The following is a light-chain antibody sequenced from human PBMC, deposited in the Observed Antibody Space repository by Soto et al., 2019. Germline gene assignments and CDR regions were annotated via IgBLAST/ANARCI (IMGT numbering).Light chain of an antibody. CDR2: SAS. J-gene: IGKJ2*01. CDR3: QQSYNAPYT. Sequence: DIQMTQSPSSLSMSVGDRVTITCRASQNIGTSLNWYQMKLGRAPKLLIYSASTSQSGAPSRFSGGGSGTDFTLTINSLQPEDFATYSCQQSYNAPYTFGQGTMLEIK. CDR1: QNIGTS. V-gene: IGKV1-39*01.